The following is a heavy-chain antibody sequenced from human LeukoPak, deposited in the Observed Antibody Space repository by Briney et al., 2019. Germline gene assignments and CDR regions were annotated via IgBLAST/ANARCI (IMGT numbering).Heavy chain of an antibody. D-gene: IGHD3-16*01. CDR3: ASVRGGY. V-gene: IGHV3-48*01. Sequence: PGGSLRLSCAASGFSFSDHSINWVRQVPGRGLEWVSYTTAYSTTYYADSVKGRFTISRDNVKSSLYLQMNNLRAEDTAVYYCASVRGGYWGQGTLVTVSS. CDR2: TTAYSTT. CDR1: GFSFSDHS. J-gene: IGHJ4*02.